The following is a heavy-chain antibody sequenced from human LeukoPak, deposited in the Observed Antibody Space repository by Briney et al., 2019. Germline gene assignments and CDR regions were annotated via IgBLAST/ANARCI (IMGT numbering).Heavy chain of an antibody. Sequence: PSETLSLTCTVSGGSISSGDYYWSWIRQPPGKGLEWIGYIYYSGSTYYNPSLKSRVTISVDRSKSQFSLKLSSVTAADTAVYYCARVEYNSGSRAIDPWGQGTLVTVSS. D-gene: IGHD5-18*01. CDR1: GGSISSGDYY. CDR3: ARVEYNSGSRAIDP. V-gene: IGHV4-30-4*08. CDR2: IYYSGST. J-gene: IGHJ5*02.